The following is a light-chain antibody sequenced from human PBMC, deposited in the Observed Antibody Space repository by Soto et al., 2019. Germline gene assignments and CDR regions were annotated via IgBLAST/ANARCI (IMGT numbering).Light chain of an antibody. CDR2: YDS. CDR1: NIGSKS. J-gene: IGLJ2*01. CDR3: QVWDSSSDHVV. Sequence: SSELTQPPSVSVAPGKTARLTCGGNNIGSKSVHWYQQKPGQAPVLVIYYDSDRPSGIPERFSGSNSGNTATLTISRVEAGDEADYYCQVWDSSSDHVVFGGGTQLTVL. V-gene: IGLV3-21*04.